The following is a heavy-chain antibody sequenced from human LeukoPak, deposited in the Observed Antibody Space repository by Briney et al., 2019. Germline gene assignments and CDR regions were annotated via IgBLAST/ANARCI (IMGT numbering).Heavy chain of an antibody. V-gene: IGHV1-18*01. CDR3: ARERRLYYDSSGYYYGAFDI. D-gene: IGHD3-22*01. CDR1: GYTFTSYG. J-gene: IGHJ3*02. CDR2: ISAYNCNT. Sequence: ASVKVSCKASGYTFTSYGISWVRQAPGQGLEWMGWISAYNCNTNYAQKLQGRVTMTTNTSTSTAYMELRSLRSDDTAVYYCARERRLYYDSSGYYYGAFDIWGQGTMGTVSS.